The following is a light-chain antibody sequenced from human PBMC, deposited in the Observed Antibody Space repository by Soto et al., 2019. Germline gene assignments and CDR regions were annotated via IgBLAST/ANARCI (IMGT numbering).Light chain of an antibody. V-gene: IGKV1-5*03. CDR1: QYINNW. CDR3: QQYNSYRRT. J-gene: IGKJ1*01. Sequence: DIQMTQSPSSVSASVGDRIIITCRASQYINNWLAWYQQKPGKAPKLLIYKASSLESGVPSRFSGSGSGTEFTLTISSLQPDDFATYYCQQYNSYRRTFGQGTKVEIK. CDR2: KAS.